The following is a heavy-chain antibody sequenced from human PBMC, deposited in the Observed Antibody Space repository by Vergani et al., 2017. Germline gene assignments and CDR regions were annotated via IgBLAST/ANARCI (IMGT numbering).Heavy chain of an antibody. J-gene: IGHJ6*02. CDR1: GYTFTGYY. V-gene: IGHV1-3*01. Sequence: QVQLVQSGAEVKKPGASVKVSCKASGYTFTGYYMHWVRQAPGQRLEWMGRINAGNGNTKYSQKFQGRVTSTRDTSASTAYLELSSLGSEDTAVYYCAREDCDFWGGARMDVWGQGTTVTVSS. CDR2: INAGNGNT. D-gene: IGHD3-3*01. CDR3: AREDCDFWGGARMDV.